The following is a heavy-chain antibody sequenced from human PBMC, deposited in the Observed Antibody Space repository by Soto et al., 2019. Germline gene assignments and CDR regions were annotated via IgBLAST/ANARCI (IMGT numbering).Heavy chain of an antibody. CDR2: IKSKTGGGTT. V-gene: IGHV3-15*01. CDR1: GFTFSNAW. Sequence: PGGSLRLSCAASGFTFSNAWMSWVRQAPGKGLEWVGRIKSKTGGGTTDYAAPVKGRFTISRDDSKNTLYLQMNSLKTEDTAVYYCTTDGDIAAAATYYYYGMDVWGQGTTVTVSS. CDR3: TTDGDIAAAATYYYYGMDV. J-gene: IGHJ6*02. D-gene: IGHD6-13*01.